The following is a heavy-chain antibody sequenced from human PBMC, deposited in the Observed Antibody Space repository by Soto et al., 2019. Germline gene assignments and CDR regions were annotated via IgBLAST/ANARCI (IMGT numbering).Heavy chain of an antibody. CDR1: GYSFTSNW. Sequence: VESLKISCNGSGYSFTSNWVGWVRQMPGKGLEWMGIIYPGDSDTRYSPSFQGQVTISADKSISTAYLQWSSLKASDTAMYYCARHGESDASDIWGQGTMVTVSS. V-gene: IGHV5-51*01. CDR3: ARHGESDASDI. CDR2: IYPGDSDT. J-gene: IGHJ3*02.